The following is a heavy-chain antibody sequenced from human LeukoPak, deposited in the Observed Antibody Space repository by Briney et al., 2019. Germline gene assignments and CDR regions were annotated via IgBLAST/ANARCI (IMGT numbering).Heavy chain of an antibody. J-gene: IGHJ2*01. CDR3: ARRGSSSWYSYWVSHFDL. CDR2: INHSGST. Sequence: SETLSLTCAVYGGSFSGYYWSWLRQPPGKGLEWIGEINHSGSTNYNPSLKSRVTISVDTSKNQFSLKLSSVTAADTAVYYCARRGSSSWYSYWVSHFDLRGRGTLVTVSS. V-gene: IGHV4-34*01. D-gene: IGHD6-13*01. CDR1: GGSFSGYY.